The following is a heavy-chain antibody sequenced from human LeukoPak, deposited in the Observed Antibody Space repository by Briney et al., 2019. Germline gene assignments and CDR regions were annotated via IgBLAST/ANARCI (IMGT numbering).Heavy chain of an antibody. V-gene: IGHV5-10-1*01. Sequence: GESLKISCQGPGSIFTSYWISWVRQLPGKGLEWMGRIDPSDSYTNYSPSFQGHVTISADKSISTAYLQWSSLKASDTAMYYCAGPGVVAASIDAFDIWGQGTMVTVSS. J-gene: IGHJ3*02. CDR1: GSIFTSYW. D-gene: IGHD2-15*01. CDR2: IDPSDSYT. CDR3: AGPGVVAASIDAFDI.